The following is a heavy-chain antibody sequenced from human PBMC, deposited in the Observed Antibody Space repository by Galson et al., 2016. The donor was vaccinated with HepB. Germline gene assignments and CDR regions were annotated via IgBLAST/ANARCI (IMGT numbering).Heavy chain of an antibody. D-gene: IGHD2-15*01. CDR1: EFTFSSYA. V-gene: IGHV3-23*01. CDR2: VSGSGDST. J-gene: IGHJ3*02. Sequence: SLRLSCAASEFTFSSYAMHWVRQAPGKGLQWVSAVSGSGDSTYYAGSVKGRFTISRDNSKNTLFLQMNSLRADDTAAYFCAKGLGVEAEDGFDMWGQGTMVTVSS. CDR3: AKGLGVEAEDGFDM.